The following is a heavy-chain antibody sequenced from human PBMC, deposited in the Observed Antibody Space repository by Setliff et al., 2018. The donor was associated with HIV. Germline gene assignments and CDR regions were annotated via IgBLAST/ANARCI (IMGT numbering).Heavy chain of an antibody. CDR3: VRDRDWAFDY. CDR2: NGIINGAK. Sequence: GGSLRLSCAASGFTFSSYSMNWVRQAPGKGLGWISYNGIINGAKHYADSMEGRFTISRDDAKNSLYLQMDSLRAEDTAVYYCVRDRDWAFDYWGQGILVTVSS. D-gene: IGHD3-9*01. J-gene: IGHJ4*02. V-gene: IGHV3-48*01. CDR1: GFTFSSYS.